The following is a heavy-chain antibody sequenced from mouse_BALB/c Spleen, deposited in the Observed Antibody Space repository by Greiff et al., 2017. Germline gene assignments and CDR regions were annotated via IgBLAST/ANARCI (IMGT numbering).Heavy chain of an antibody. Sequence: EVKLVESGGGLVQPGGSLRLSCATSGFTFTDYYMSWVRQPPGKALEWLGFIRNKANGYTTEYSASVKGRFTISRDNSQSILYLQMNTLRAEDSATYSCARDEGLRRGSDMDYWGQGTSVTVSS. V-gene: IGHV7-3*02. J-gene: IGHJ4*01. CDR1: GFTFTDYY. CDR2: IRNKANGYTT. CDR3: ARDEGLRRGSDMDY. D-gene: IGHD2-4*01.